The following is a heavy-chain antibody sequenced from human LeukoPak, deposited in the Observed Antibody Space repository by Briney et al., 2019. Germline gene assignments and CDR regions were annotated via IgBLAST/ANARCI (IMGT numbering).Heavy chain of an antibody. D-gene: IGHD4-17*01. J-gene: IGHJ4*02. V-gene: IGHV3-48*03. Sequence: GGSLRLSCAASGFTFSSYEMNWVRQAPGKGLEWVSYISSSGSPIYYADSVKGRFTISRDNAKNSLYLQMNSLRAEDTAVYYCARSTVTTFFDYWGQGTLVTVSS. CDR3: ARSTVTTFFDY. CDR1: GFTFSSYE. CDR2: ISSSGSPI.